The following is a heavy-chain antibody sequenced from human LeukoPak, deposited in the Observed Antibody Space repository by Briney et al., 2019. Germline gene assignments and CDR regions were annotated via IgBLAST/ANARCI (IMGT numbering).Heavy chain of an antibody. Sequence: PGGSLRPSCAASGFIVSSKYMSWVRQAPGKGLEWVSVIYSGGSTYYAASVEGRFTISRDNSKNTVYLQMNSLRVEDTAVYYCARAGPIDYWGQGTLVTVSS. CDR1: GFIVSSKY. V-gene: IGHV3-53*01. CDR3: ARAGPIDY. CDR2: IYSGGST. J-gene: IGHJ4*02.